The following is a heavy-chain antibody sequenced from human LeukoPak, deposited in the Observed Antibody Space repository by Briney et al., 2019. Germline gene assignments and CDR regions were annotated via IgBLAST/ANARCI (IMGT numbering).Heavy chain of an antibody. CDR2: INTHNGNK. J-gene: IGHJ4*02. CDR3: ANRGQQLYDY. CDR1: DYTFSSDG. V-gene: IGHV1-18*01. D-gene: IGHD6-13*01. Sequence: SVKVSCKISDYTFSSDGFTWVRPAPGKGLEWMGWINTHNGNKNYAQKFQGRVTMTTDTSTNTAYMDLRSLTSDDTATYYCANRGQQLYDYWGQGTLVTVSS.